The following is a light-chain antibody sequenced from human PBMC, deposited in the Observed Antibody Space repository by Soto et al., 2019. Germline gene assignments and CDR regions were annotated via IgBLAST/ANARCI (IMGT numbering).Light chain of an antibody. Sequence: EIVLTQSPVTLSLSPGERATLSCRASQSLSNYLAWYQQKPGQAPRLLIYNTSNRATGIPARFSGSGSGTDFSLTISSLEPEEFAVYYCQQRSNWPTKYTFGQGTKLEIK. V-gene: IGKV3-11*01. CDR2: NTS. CDR1: QSLSNY. J-gene: IGKJ2*01. CDR3: QQRSNWPTKYT.